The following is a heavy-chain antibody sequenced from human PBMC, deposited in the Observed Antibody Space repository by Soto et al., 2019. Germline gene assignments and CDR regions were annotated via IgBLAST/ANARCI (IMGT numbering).Heavy chain of an antibody. CDR1: GGSISSYY. CDR3: ARNVDPDKANYLDY. Sequence: QVQLQESGPGVVRPSETLSLTCSVSGGSISSYYWSWIRQSPGKGLEWIGYIYYTGSTNYNPSLKSRVTISVDTSKNQFSLKLRAVSAADTAVYYCARNVDPDKANYLDYWGQGTLVTVSS. J-gene: IGHJ4*02. CDR2: IYYTGST. D-gene: IGHD5-18*01. V-gene: IGHV4-59*01.